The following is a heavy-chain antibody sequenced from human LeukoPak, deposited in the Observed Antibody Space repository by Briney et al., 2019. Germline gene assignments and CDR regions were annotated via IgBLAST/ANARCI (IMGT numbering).Heavy chain of an antibody. CDR3: AKDAVPTYYGSGSYYTRLNYFDY. V-gene: IGHV3-23*01. Sequence: GGSLRLSCAASGFTFSSYAMSWVRQAPGKGLEWVSAISGSGGSTYYADSVKGRFTISRDNSKNTLYLQMNSLSAEDTAVYYCAKDAVPTYYGSGSYYTRLNYFDYWGQGTLVTVSS. D-gene: IGHD3-10*01. J-gene: IGHJ4*02. CDR2: ISGSGGST. CDR1: GFTFSSYA.